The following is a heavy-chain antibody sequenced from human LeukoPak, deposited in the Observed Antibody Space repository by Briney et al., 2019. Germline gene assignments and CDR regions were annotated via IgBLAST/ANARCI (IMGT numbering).Heavy chain of an antibody. J-gene: IGHJ6*03. CDR3: ARASEDYYYYYMDV. D-gene: IGHD1-14*01. V-gene: IGHV4-59*01. Sequence: SETLSLTCTVSGDSISSYFWSWIRQPPGKELQWIGYIYYSGSTIYNPSLKSRVTISVDTSKNQFSLKLSSVTAADTAVYYCARASEDYYYYYMDVWGKGTTVTISS. CDR2: IYYSGST. CDR1: GDSISSYF.